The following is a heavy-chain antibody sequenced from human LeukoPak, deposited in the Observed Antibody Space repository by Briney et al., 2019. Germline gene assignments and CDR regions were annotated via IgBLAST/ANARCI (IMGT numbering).Heavy chain of an antibody. V-gene: IGHV1-2*02. J-gene: IGHJ3*02. CDR2: INPNSGGI. CDR3: ARDGPLLLWFGELLENAFDI. D-gene: IGHD3-10*01. CDR1: GYTFTGYY. Sequence: ASVKVSCKASGYTFTGYYMHWVRQAPGQGPEWMGWINPNSGGINYAQKFQGRVTMTRDTSISTAYMELSRLRSDDTAVYYCARDGPLLLWFGELLENAFDIWGQGTMVTVSS.